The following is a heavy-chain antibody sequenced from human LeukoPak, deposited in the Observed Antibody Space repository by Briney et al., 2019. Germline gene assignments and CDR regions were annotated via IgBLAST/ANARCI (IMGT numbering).Heavy chain of an antibody. CDR1: GGSISSSSYY. CDR3: ARRATVTSHYFDY. J-gene: IGHJ4*02. V-gene: IGHV4-39*01. D-gene: IGHD4-17*01. CDR2: IFYSGSP. Sequence: SETLSLTCTVSGGSISSSSYYWGWIRQPPGKGLEWIGSIFYSGSPYYNPSLMSRVTISVDTSKNQFSLKLSSVTAADTAVYYCARRATVTSHYFDYWGQGTLVTVSS.